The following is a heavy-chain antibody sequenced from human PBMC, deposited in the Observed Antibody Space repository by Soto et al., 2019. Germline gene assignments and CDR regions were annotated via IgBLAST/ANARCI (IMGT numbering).Heavy chain of an antibody. CDR2: ISYDGSNK. D-gene: IGHD3-9*01. V-gene: IGHV3-30-3*01. Sequence: QVQLVESGGGVVQPGRSLRLSCAASGFTFRDYAMHWVRQAPGKGLEWVAVISYDGSNKIYADSVRGRFTISRDNSKNTLYVQMSSLRPEDTAVYYCARDPCYDILSATTAYFDYWGQGTLVTVSS. CDR1: GFTFRDYA. J-gene: IGHJ4*02. CDR3: ARDPCYDILSATTAYFDY.